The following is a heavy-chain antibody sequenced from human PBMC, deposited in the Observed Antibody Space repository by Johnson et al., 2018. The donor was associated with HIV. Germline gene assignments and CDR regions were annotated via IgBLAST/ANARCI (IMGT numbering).Heavy chain of an antibody. CDR1: GFTFSSYA. J-gene: IGHJ3*02. D-gene: IGHD2-8*02. CDR3: TTVGGILGTYAFDI. V-gene: IGHV3-30-3*01. CDR2: ISYDGNNK. Sequence: VQLVESGGGVVQPGRSLRLSCAASGFTFSSYAMHWVRQAPGKGLEWVAIISYDGNNKYYADSVKGRFTISRDNSKNTLYLQMNSLKTEDTALYYCTTVGGILGTYAFDIWGQGTMVTVSS.